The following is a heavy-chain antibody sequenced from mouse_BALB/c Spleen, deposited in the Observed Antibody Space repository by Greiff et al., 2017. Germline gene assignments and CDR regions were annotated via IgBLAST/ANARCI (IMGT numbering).Heavy chain of an antibody. CDR1: GFTFSSYG. V-gene: IGHV5-6*01. CDR2: ISSGGSYT. J-gene: IGHJ1*01. D-gene: IGHD1-1*01. Sequence: EVQGVESGGDLVKPGGSLKLSCAASGFTFSSYGMSWVRQTPDKRLEWVATISSGGSYTYYPDSVKGRFTISRDNAKNTLYLQMSSLKSEDTAMYYCARPSYYYGSSYEYFDVWGAGTTVTVSS. CDR3: ARPSYYYGSSYEYFDV.